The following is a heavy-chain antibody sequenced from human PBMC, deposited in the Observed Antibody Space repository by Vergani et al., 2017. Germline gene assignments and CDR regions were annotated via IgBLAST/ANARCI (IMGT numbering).Heavy chain of an antibody. CDR2: ISGSGGST. J-gene: IGHJ6*02. CDR3: AKANPRNSGYDYLYYYHAMDV. V-gene: IGHV3-23*01. Sequence: EVQLLESGGDLVQPGGSLRLSCAASGFTFNHYAMNWVRQAPGKGLEWVSGISGSGGSTYYAGSVKGRVTMSRDSSKTTLYLQMNSLSAGDTAVYYCAKANPRNSGYDYLYYYHAMDVWGQGTTFTFSS. D-gene: IGHD5-12*01. CDR1: GFTFNHYA.